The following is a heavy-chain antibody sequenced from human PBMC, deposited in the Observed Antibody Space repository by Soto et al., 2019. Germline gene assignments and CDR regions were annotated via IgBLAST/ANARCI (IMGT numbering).Heavy chain of an antibody. J-gene: IGHJ4*02. D-gene: IGHD6-19*01. CDR3: ARRSRSGPYYFDY. CDR1: GGSISSYY. V-gene: IGHV4-59*08. CDR2: IYYSGST. Sequence: SETLSLTCTVSGGSISSYYWSWIRQPPGKGLEWIGYIYYSGSTNYNPSLKSRVTISVDTSKNQFSLKLSSVTAADTAVYYCARRSRSGPYYFDYWGQGTLVTVSS.